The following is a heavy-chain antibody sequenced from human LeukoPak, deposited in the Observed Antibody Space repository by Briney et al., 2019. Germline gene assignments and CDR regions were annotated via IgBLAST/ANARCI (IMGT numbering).Heavy chain of an antibody. D-gene: IGHD2-15*01. Sequence: ASVKVSCKASGYTFTSYDINWVRQATGQGLEWMGWMNPNSGNTGYAQKFQGRVTMTRNTSISTAYMELSSLRSEDTAVYYCATGYCSGGSCYSGGAVAALFDYWGQGTLVTVSS. CDR2: MNPNSGNT. V-gene: IGHV1-8*01. CDR1: GYTFTSYD. CDR3: ATGYCSGGSCYSGGAVAALFDY. J-gene: IGHJ4*02.